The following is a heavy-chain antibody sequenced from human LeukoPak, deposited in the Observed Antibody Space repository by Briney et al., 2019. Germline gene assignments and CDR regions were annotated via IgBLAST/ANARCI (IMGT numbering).Heavy chain of an antibody. J-gene: IGHJ4*02. CDR3: AKGYGSSGYYPYYFDY. CDR1: GFTFSSYG. Sequence: GGSLRLSCAASGFTFSSYGMHWVRQAPGKGLEWVAFIRYDGSNKYYADSVKGRFTISRDNSKNTLYLQMNSLRAEDTAVYYCAKGYGSSGYYPYYFDYWGQGTLVTVSS. D-gene: IGHD3-22*01. V-gene: IGHV3-30*02. CDR2: IRYDGSNK.